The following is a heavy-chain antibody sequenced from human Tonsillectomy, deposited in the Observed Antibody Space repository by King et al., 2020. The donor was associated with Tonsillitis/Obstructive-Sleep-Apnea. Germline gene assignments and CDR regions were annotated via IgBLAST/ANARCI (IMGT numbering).Heavy chain of an antibody. Sequence: VQLVESGGGLVKPGRSLRLSCTASGFTFGDYAMSWFRQAPGKGLEWVGFIRSKAYGGTTEYAASVKSRFTISRDDSKSIAYLQMNSLKTEDTAVYYCTRVDIVVVVAATPPFDYWGQGTLVTVSS. J-gene: IGHJ4*02. D-gene: IGHD2-15*01. CDR3: TRVDIVVVVAATPPFDY. CDR1: GFTFGDYA. V-gene: IGHV3-49*05. CDR2: IRSKAYGGTT.